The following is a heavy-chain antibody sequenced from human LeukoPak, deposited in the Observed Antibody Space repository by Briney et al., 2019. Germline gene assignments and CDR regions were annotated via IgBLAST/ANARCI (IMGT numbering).Heavy chain of an antibody. Sequence: GESLKIFCKGSGYSFTSYWINWVRQMPGKGLEWMGIIYPGDSSTKYSPSFQGRVAISTDASINTAFLQVDNLEASDTAIYYCARHSGVGILRIVDPWGQGTPVTVSS. D-gene: IGHD2-8*01. CDR1: GYSFTSYW. V-gene: IGHV5-51*01. CDR3: ARHSGVGILRIVDP. J-gene: IGHJ5*02. CDR2: IYPGDSST.